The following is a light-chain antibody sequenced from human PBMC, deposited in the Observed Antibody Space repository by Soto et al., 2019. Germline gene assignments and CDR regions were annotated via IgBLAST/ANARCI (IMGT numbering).Light chain of an antibody. J-gene: IGKJ1*01. CDR3: QQTYRTPT. Sequence: DIQMTQSPSSLSASVGDRVTITCRASQSISRHLNWYQQKSGKAPKLLIYAASSLQTGVPSRFSGSGSGTDFTLSISSLQPEDFATYYCQQTYRTPTFGQGTKVEIK. CDR1: QSISRH. CDR2: AAS. V-gene: IGKV1-39*01.